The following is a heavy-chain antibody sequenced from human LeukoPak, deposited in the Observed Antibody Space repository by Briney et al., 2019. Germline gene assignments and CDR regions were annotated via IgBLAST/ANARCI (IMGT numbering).Heavy chain of an antibody. Sequence: PSGTLSLTCAVSGGSISSSNWWSWVRQPPGKGLEGIEEIYHSGSTIYNPTLKSRVTISVDKSKYQLSLKLSSVTAADTAVYYCASRPFTIGWGVSTFDYWGQGTLVTVSS. CDR1: GGSISSSNW. J-gene: IGHJ4*02. V-gene: IGHV4-4*02. CDR2: IYHSGST. CDR3: ASRPFTIGWGVSTFDY. D-gene: IGHD3-10*01.